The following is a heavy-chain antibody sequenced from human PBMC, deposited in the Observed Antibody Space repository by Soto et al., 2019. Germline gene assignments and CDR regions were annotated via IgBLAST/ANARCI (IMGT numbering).Heavy chain of an antibody. CDR2: IKQVGSQK. V-gene: IGHV3-7*04. CDR1: GFTFSSDL. Sequence: GGSLRLSCAASGFTFSSDLMSWGRQAPGKGLEWVANIKQVGSQKWYGDSVKGRVTISRDNAKNALYLQMNSLRAEDTAVYYCARGDDHDSRSPFSDAFVLCGQGTMVTVPS. J-gene: IGHJ3*01. D-gene: IGHD3-16*01. CDR3: ARGDDHDSRSPFSDAFVL.